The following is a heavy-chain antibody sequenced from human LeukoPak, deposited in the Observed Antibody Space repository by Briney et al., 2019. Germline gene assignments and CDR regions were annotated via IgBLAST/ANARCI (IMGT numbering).Heavy chain of an antibody. CDR2: IYYSGST. CDR1: GGSISSGGYY. V-gene: IGHV4-31*03. D-gene: IGHD1-26*01. J-gene: IGHJ4*02. Sequence: SQTLSLTCTVSGGSISSGGYYWSWIRQHPGKGLEWIGYIYYSGSTYYNPSLKSRVNISVDTSKNQFSLKLSSVTAADTGVYYCASYSGAGQVDFWGQGTLVTVSS. CDR3: ASYSGAGQVDF.